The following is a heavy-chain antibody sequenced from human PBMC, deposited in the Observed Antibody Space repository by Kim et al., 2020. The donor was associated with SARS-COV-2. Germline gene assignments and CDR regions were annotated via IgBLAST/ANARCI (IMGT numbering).Heavy chain of an antibody. CDR1: GGSISSGGYY. CDR3: AREPSGSGSYLDY. V-gene: IGHV4-31*03. Sequence: SETLSLTCTVSGGSISSGGYYWSWIRQHPGKGLEWIGYIYYSGSTYYNPSLKSRVTISVDTSKNQFSLKLSSVTAADTAVYYCAREPSGSGSYLDYWGQGTLVTVSS. D-gene: IGHD3-10*01. CDR2: IYYSGST. J-gene: IGHJ4*02.